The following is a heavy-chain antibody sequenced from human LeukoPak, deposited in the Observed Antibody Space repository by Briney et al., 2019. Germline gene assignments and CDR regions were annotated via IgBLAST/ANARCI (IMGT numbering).Heavy chain of an antibody. CDR1: GYTFTDYY. J-gene: IGHJ5*02. V-gene: IGHV1-69-2*01. CDR3: ARDSSSQGWFDP. Sequence: GASVKVSCKASGYTFTDYYIHWVRQAPGKGLEWMGRVDPEDGETVYSEKFQGRVTITADKSTSTAYMELSSLRSEDTAVYYCARDSSSQGWFDPWGQGTLVTVSS. D-gene: IGHD2-15*01. CDR2: VDPEDGET.